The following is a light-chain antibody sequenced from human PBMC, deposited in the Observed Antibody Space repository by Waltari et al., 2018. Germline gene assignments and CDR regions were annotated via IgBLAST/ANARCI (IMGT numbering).Light chain of an antibody. J-gene: IGLJ2*01. CDR2: VNSDGSH. Sequence: QLVLTQSPSASASLGASVKLTCTLSSGHSNYAIAWHQQQPEKGPRFLMKVNSDGSHTKGDGIPDRFSGSSSGAWRYLTISSLQSEDEADYYCQSWGTGIVLFGGGAKLTVL. CDR3: QSWGTGIVL. V-gene: IGLV4-69*01. CDR1: SGHSNYA.